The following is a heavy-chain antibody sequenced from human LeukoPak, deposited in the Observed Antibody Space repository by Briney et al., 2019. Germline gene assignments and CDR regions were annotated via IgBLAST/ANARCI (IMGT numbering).Heavy chain of an antibody. Sequence: PSETLSLTCTVSGGSISSYYWSWIRQPPGKGLEWIGYIYYSGSTYYNPSLKSRVTISVDTSKNQFSLKLSSVTAADTAVYYCASYSSRYFDYWGQGTLVTVSS. CDR2: IYYSGST. J-gene: IGHJ4*02. CDR1: GGSISSYY. CDR3: ASYSSRYFDY. D-gene: IGHD6-19*01. V-gene: IGHV4-59*12.